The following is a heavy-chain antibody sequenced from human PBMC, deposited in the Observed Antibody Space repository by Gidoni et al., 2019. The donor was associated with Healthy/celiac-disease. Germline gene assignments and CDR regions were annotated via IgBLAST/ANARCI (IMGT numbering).Heavy chain of an antibody. CDR1: GFTFDDYS. J-gene: IGHJ5*02. CDR2: ISWNSGSI. Sequence: EVQLVESGGGLVQPGRSLRLSCAASGFTFDDYSMHWVRQAPGKGLEWVSGISWNSGSIGYADSVKGRFTISRDNAKNSLYLQMNSLRAEDTALYYCAKEGRGFGGVIVRLNWFDPWGQGTLVTVSS. V-gene: IGHV3-9*01. CDR3: AKEGRGFGGVIVRLNWFDP. D-gene: IGHD3-16*02.